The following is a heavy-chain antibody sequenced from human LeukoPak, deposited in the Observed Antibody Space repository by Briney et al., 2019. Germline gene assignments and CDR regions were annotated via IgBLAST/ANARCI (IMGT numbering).Heavy chain of an antibody. V-gene: IGHV1-18*01. D-gene: IGHD6-19*01. CDR2: ISAYNGNT. CDR1: GGTFSSYA. J-gene: IGHJ4*02. Sequence: ASVKVSCKASGGTFSSYAISWVRQAPGQGLEWMGWISAYNGNTNYAQKLQGRVTMTTDTSTSTAYMELRSLRSDVTAGYYCARASSGWYYFDYWGQGTLVTVSS. CDR3: ARASSGWYYFDY.